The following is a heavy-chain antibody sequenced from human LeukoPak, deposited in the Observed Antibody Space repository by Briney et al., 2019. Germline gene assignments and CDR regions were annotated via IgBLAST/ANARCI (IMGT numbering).Heavy chain of an antibody. J-gene: IGHJ6*02. Sequence: SQTLSLTCTVSGGSISSGGYYWSWIRQPPGKGLEWIGEINHSGSTNYNPSLKSRVTISVDTSKNQFSLKLSSVTAADTAVYFCARGPAEAGIEYYYYYYGMDVWGQGTTVTVSS. CDR3: ARGPAEAGIEYYYYYYGMDV. V-gene: IGHV4-30-2*01. CDR1: GGSISSGGYY. CDR2: INHSGST. D-gene: IGHD6-13*01.